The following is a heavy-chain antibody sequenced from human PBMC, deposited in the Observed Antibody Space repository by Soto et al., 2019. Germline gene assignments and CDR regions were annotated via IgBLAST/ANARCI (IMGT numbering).Heavy chain of an antibody. CDR1: GFTFSSYG. D-gene: IGHD3-10*01. J-gene: IGHJ4*02. V-gene: IGHV3-30*18. Sequence: QVQLVESGGGVVQPGKSLRLSCAGSGFTFSSYGMDWVGQAPGKGLEWVAVISYDGSNKYYADSVKGRFTISRDNSKNTLYLQMSSLRADDTAVYYCAKDRMGAGVRGYFDYWGQGTLVTVSS. CDR3: AKDRMGAGVRGYFDY. CDR2: ISYDGSNK.